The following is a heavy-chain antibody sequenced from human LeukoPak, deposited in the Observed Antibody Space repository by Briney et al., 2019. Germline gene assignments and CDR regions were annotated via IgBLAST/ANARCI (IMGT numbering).Heavy chain of an antibody. CDR1: GGTFSSYA. CDR2: IIPIFGTA. V-gene: IGHV1-69*05. J-gene: IGHJ5*02. CDR3: ARGVVPAAMGWFDP. D-gene: IGHD2-2*01. Sequence: SVKVSCKASGGTFSSYAINWVRQAPGQGLEWMGGIIPIFGTANYAQKFQGRVTITTDESTSTAYMELSSLRSEDTAVYYCARGVVPAAMGWFDPWGQGTLVTVSS.